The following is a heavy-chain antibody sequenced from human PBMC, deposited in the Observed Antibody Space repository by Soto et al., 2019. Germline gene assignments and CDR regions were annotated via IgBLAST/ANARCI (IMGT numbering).Heavy chain of an antibody. CDR2: IYYSGST. J-gene: IGHJ6*03. V-gene: IGHV4-59*08. CDR3: ATCSGSYYNCYYYYYMDV. D-gene: IGHD3-10*02. CDR1: GGSISSYY. Sequence: SETLSLTCTVSGGSISSYYWSWIRQPPGKGLEWTGYIYYSGSTNYNPSLKSRVTISVDTSKNQFSLKLSSVTAADTAVYYCATCSGSYYNCYYYYYMDVWGKGTTVTVSS.